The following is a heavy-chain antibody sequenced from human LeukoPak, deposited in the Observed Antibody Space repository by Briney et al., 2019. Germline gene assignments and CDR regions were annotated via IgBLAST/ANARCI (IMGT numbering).Heavy chain of an antibody. J-gene: IGHJ5*02. CDR3: ARGNQEYSIS. CDR2: INPNSDDT. V-gene: IGHV1-2*02. CDR1: GYSFTGYY. D-gene: IGHD2/OR15-2a*01. Sequence: GASVKVSCKASGYSFTGYYMHWVRQAPGQGLEWMGWINPNSDDTNYAQKFQGRVTMTRDTSISTAYMELSRLRSDDTAMYYCARGNQEYSISWGQGTLVTVSS.